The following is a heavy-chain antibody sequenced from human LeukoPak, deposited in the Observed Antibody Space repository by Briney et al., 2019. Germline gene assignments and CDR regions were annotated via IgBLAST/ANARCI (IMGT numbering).Heavy chain of an antibody. J-gene: IGHJ4*02. CDR1: GGSISSYY. Sequence: SETLSLTCTVSGGSISSYYWSWIRQPPGKGLEWIGYIYYSGSTYYNPSLKSRVTISLDTSKSQFSLKLSSVTAADTAVYYCARDQGITGTAGLFDYWGQGTLVTVSS. D-gene: IGHD1-7*01. CDR3: ARDQGITGTAGLFDY. V-gene: IGHV4-59*06. CDR2: IYYSGST.